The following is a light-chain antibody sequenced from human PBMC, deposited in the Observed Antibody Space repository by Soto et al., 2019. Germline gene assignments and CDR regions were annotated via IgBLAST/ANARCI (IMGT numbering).Light chain of an antibody. Sequence: EIVMTQSPVTLSVSPGERATLSCRASQSVSSSLTWYQQKPGQAPRLLIYGASTRATGVPARFSGSASATEFTLTINRLQSEDFAVYYCQHYNNWPRTFGQGTKVEIK. CDR2: GAS. CDR1: QSVSSS. V-gene: IGKV3-15*01. CDR3: QHYNNWPRT. J-gene: IGKJ1*01.